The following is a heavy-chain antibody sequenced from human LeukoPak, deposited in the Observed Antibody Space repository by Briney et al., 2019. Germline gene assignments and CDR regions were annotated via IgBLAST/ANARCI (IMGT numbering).Heavy chain of an antibody. Sequence: GGSLRLSCAASGFTFSSYEMNWVRQAPGKGLEWVSYISSSGSTIYYADSVKGRFTISRDNAKNSLYLQMNSLRAEDTAVYYCAREYYDFWSGYRSEATNYFGYWGQGTLVTVSS. CDR2: ISSSGSTI. CDR3: AREYYDFWSGYRSEATNYFGY. V-gene: IGHV3-48*03. J-gene: IGHJ4*02. CDR1: GFTFSSYE. D-gene: IGHD3-3*01.